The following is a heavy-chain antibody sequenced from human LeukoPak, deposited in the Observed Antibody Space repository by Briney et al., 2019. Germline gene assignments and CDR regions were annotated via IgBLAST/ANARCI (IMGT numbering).Heavy chain of an antibody. CDR3: AKDRYYDSRRAYDY. CDR1: GFTFSSYA. Sequence: SGGSLRLSCAASGFTFSSYAMSWVRQAPGKGHEWVSSLSGGGGDTYYADSVNGRFTISRDNSKKTLYLQMNSLRAEDTAVYYCAKDRYYDSRRAYDYWGQGTLVTVSS. D-gene: IGHD3-22*01. J-gene: IGHJ4*02. CDR2: LSGGGGDT. V-gene: IGHV3-23*01.